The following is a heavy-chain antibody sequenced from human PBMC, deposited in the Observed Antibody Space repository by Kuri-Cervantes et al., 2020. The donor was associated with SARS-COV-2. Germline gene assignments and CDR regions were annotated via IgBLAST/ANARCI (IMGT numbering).Heavy chain of an antibody. Sequence: SETLSLTCTVSGGSISSGGYYWSWIRQHPGKGLEWIGYIYYSGSTYYNPSLKSRVTISVGTSKNQFSLKLSSVTAADTAVYYCARRRYDFWSGYHIRGYYFDYWGQGTLVTVSS. V-gene: IGHV4-31*03. CDR1: GGSISSGGYY. CDR2: IYYSGST. J-gene: IGHJ4*02. D-gene: IGHD3-3*01. CDR3: ARRRYDFWSGYHIRGYYFDY.